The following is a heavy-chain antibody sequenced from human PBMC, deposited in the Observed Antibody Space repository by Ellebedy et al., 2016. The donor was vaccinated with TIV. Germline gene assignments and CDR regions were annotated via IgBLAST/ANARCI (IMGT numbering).Heavy chain of an antibody. J-gene: IGHJ4*02. CDR2: VNQSGRT. CDR1: GGSFSGYY. CDR3: AEGRSGWYYFDY. Sequence: SETLSLTCAVYGGSFSGYYWSWVRQPPGKGLEWIGEVNQSGRTNYHPSLKSRVTISVDTSKNQSSLRLSSVTAADTAVYYCAEGRSGWYYFDYWGQGTLVTVSS. V-gene: IGHV4-34*01. D-gene: IGHD6-13*01.